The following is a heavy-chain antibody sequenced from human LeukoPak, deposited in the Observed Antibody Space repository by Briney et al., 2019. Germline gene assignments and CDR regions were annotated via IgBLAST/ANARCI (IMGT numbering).Heavy chain of an antibody. CDR2: IKPDSGAT. CDR3: ARDHDYGPDY. D-gene: IGHD4/OR15-4a*01. J-gene: IGHJ4*02. Sequence: WASVKVSCKASGYTFTVHYLHWLRQAPGQGLEWMGWIKPDSGATNLAQNFQGRVTMTSDTSINTAYMELSSLTSDDTAMYYCARDHDYGPDYRGQGTLVTVSA. CDR1: GYTFTVHY. V-gene: IGHV1-2*02.